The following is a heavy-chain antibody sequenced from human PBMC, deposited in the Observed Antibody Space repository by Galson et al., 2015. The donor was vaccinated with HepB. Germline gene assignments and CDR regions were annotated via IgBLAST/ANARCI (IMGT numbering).Heavy chain of an antibody. CDR2: ISYDGSNK. J-gene: IGHJ6*02. Sequence: SLRLSCAASGFTFSSYGMHWVRQAPGKGLEWVAVISYDGSNKYYADSVKGRFTISRDNSKNTLYLQMNSLRAEDTAVYYCAKDQVDCSSTSCYRQYYGMDVWGQGTTVTVSS. V-gene: IGHV3-30*18. D-gene: IGHD2-2*01. CDR3: AKDQVDCSSTSCYRQYYGMDV. CDR1: GFTFSSYG.